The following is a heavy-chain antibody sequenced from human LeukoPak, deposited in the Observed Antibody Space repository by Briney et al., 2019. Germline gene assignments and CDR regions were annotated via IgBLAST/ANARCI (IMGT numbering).Heavy chain of an antibody. CDR2: NSGSGGST. CDR1: GFTFSSYA. Sequence: GVSLRLSCASSGFTFSSYAMSWVRQAPAKGWEWVSANSGSGGSTYYADAVKGRLTISRDNSKNTLYLQMNSLRAEDTAVYYCAKETDIVVVPAAIDFDYWGQGTLVTVSS. J-gene: IGHJ4*02. CDR3: AKETDIVVVPAAIDFDY. D-gene: IGHD2-2*02. V-gene: IGHV3-23*01.